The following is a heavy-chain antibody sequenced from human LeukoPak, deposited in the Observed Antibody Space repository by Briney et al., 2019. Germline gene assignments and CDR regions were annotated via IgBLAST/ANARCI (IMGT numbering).Heavy chain of an antibody. D-gene: IGHD6-13*01. CDR1: GGSFSGYY. V-gene: IGHV4-34*01. CDR2: INQSGST. CDR3: AVVEGQPNYYYYMDV. Sequence: SETLSLTCAVYGGSFSGYYWSWIRQPPGKGLEWIGEINQSGSTNYNPSLKSRVTISVDTSKNQFSLNLSSVTAADTAVYFYAVVEGQPNYYYYMDVWGKGTTVTVSS. J-gene: IGHJ6*03.